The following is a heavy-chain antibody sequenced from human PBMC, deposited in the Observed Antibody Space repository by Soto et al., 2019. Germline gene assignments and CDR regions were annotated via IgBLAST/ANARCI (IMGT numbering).Heavy chain of an antibody. Sequence: GASVKVSCKASGYTFTSYYVHCLRQAPGQGLEWMGKINPNDGSTAYAQKFQGRVTMTRDTSTSTIYVELGGLRSEDTAVYFCARASNPYCSGDHDDYFDFWGQGTQVTVSS. CDR2: INPNDGST. CDR1: GYTFTSYY. J-gene: IGHJ4*02. D-gene: IGHD6-19*01. V-gene: IGHV1-46*01. CDR3: ARASNPYCSGDHDDYFDF.